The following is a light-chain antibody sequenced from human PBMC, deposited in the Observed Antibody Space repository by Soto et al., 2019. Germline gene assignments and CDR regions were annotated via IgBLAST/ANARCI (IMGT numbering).Light chain of an antibody. CDR1: QGISSY. V-gene: IGKV1-9*01. CDR2: AAS. J-gene: IGKJ5*01. CDR3: QQLLSYPIT. Sequence: DIQMTQSPSSVSASVGDRVTITCRASQGISSYLAWYQQKPGKAPKLLIYAASTLQSGVPLRFSGSGSGTSFTFTISSLQPEDFATYYCQQLLSYPITFGQGTRLEIK.